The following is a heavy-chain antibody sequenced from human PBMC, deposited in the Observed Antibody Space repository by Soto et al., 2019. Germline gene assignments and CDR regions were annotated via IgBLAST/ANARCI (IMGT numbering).Heavy chain of an antibody. CDR2: ISSSSSTI. CDR3: ARAGDNYYYYYMDV. Sequence: GGSLRLSCAASGFTFSSYSMNWVRQAPGKGLERVSYISSSSSTIYYVDSVKGRFTISRDNAKNSLYLQMNSLRAEDTAVYYCARAGDNYYYYYMDVWGKGTTVTVSS. J-gene: IGHJ6*03. CDR1: GFTFSSYS. D-gene: IGHD3-16*01. V-gene: IGHV3-48*01.